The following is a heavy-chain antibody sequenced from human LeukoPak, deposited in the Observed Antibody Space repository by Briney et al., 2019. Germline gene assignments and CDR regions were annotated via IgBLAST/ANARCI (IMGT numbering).Heavy chain of an antibody. V-gene: IGHV1-18*01. J-gene: IGHJ4*02. CDR3: ARDRPTTVTYDY. CDR2: ISAYNGNT. CDR1: GYTFTSYG. Sequence: ASVTVSCKASGYTFTSYGISWVRQAPGQGLEWLGWISAYNGNTNYAQKLQGRVTMTTDTSTSTAYMELRSLRSDDTAVYYCARDRPTTVTYDYWGQGTLVTVSS. D-gene: IGHD4-17*01.